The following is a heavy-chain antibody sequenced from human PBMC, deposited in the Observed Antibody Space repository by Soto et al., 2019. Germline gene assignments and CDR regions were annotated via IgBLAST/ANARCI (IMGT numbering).Heavy chain of an antibody. CDR1: GGSLSPYY. V-gene: IGHV4-59*01. Sequence: QVQLQESGPGLVKPSETLSLTCTVSGGSLSPYYWIWIRQPPGKGLEWIGYIYHSGTTNYNPPLKSRVSISVDTSKNQFSLKLSSVTAADTAVYYCARGGRYRYAMDVWGQGTTVSVSS. CDR2: IYHSGTT. CDR3: ARGGRYRYAMDV. D-gene: IGHD1-1*01. J-gene: IGHJ6*02.